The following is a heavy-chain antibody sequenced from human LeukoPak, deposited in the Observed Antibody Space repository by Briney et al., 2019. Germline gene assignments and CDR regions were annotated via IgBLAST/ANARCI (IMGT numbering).Heavy chain of an antibody. V-gene: IGHV3-23*01. Sequence: GGSLRLSCAASGFTFSSYAMSRVRQAPGKGLEWVSAISGSGGSTYYADSVKGRFTISRDNSKNTLYLQMNNLRAEDTAVYYCAKDPPLGYYDSSGYYYVYWGQGTLVTVSS. CDR1: GFTFSSYA. CDR2: ISGSGGST. J-gene: IGHJ4*02. CDR3: AKDPPLGYYDSSGYYYVY. D-gene: IGHD3-22*01.